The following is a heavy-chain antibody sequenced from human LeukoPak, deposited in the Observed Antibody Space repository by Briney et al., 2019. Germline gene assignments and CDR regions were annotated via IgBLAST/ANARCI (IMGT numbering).Heavy chain of an antibody. CDR2: ISGSGTI. D-gene: IGHD2-15*01. V-gene: IGHV4-4*07. CDR1: GGSINSY. CDR3: ARGYCSGGSCYSSRRYYYYYYYMDV. J-gene: IGHJ6*03. Sequence: SETLSLTCTVSGGSINSYWSWIRQPAGKGLEWIGRISGSGTITYNPALQSRLSISIDTSKNQFSLKLMSVTAADTAVYYCARGYCSGGSCYSSRRYYYYYYYMDVWGKGTTVTVSS.